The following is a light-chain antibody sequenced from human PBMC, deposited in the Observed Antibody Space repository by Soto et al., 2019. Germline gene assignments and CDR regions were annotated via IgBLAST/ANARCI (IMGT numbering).Light chain of an antibody. CDR1: QGIGND. J-gene: IGKJ4*01. CDR3: LQDHNYPLT. V-gene: IGKV1-6*02. CDR2: APT. Sequence: AIQMAQSPSSLSASVGDRVTITCRASQGIGNDVGWYQQKPGKAPKLLLYAPTTLQSGVPSRFSGTRSGTDFTLTIRSLQPEDFATYYCLQDHNYPLTFGGGTKVEIK.